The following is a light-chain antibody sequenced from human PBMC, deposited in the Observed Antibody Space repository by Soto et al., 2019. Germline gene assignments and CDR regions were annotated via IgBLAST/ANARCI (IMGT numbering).Light chain of an antibody. J-gene: IGLJ2*01. CDR1: SSDVGVYNS. CDR2: DVT. CDR3: SSYTTSNTV. V-gene: IGLV2-14*01. Sequence: QSALTQPASVSRSPGQSITISCTGTSSDVGVYNSVSWYQQRPGKAPKLMIYDVTNRPSGVSNRFSGSKSGNTASLTISGLQAEDEADYYCSSYTTSNTVFGGGTKLTVL.